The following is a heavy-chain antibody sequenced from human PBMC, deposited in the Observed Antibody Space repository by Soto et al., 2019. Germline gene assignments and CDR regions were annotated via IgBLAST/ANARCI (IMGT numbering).Heavy chain of an antibody. D-gene: IGHD6-13*01. V-gene: IGHV4-34*01. CDR2: INHSGST. Sequence: SETLSLTCAVYGGSFSGYYWSWIRQPPGKGLEWIGEINHSGSTNYNPSLKSRVTISVDTSKNQFSLKLSSVTAADTAVYYCARNGYSHYYGMDVWGQGTTVTVSS. CDR1: GGSFSGYY. J-gene: IGHJ6*02. CDR3: ARNGYSHYYGMDV.